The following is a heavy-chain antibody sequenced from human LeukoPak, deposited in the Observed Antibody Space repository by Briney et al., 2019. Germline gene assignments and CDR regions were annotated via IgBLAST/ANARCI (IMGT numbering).Heavy chain of an antibody. CDR2: ISRSSSYI. V-gene: IGHV3-21*01. D-gene: IGHD6-13*01. J-gene: IGHJ4*02. Sequence: TGGSLRLSCAASGFTLSSYTMTWVRQAPGKGLEWVSSISRSSSYIYYVDSVKGRFTISRDNAKKSLFLQMNSLRAEDTAVYYCGRGGKVEQLVLARWGQGSLVTVSS. CDR1: GFTLSSYT. CDR3: GRGGKVEQLVLAR.